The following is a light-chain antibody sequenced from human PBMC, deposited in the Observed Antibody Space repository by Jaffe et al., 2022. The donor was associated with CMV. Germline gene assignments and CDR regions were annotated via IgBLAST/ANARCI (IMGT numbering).Light chain of an antibody. Sequence: DIQMTQSPSTLSASVGDRVTITCRASQSISTWLAWYQQKPGKAPKILMYKASNLQSGVPSRFSGSGSGTEFTLTISSLQPDDSATYYCQQYFTYSWTFGQGTKVEIK. CDR3: QQYFTYSWT. J-gene: IGKJ1*01. CDR1: QSISTW. V-gene: IGKV1-5*03. CDR2: KAS.